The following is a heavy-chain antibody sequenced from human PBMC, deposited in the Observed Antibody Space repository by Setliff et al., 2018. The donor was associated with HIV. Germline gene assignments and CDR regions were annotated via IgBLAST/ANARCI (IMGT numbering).Heavy chain of an antibody. CDR3: ARSPLYSGYERYYFDY. CDR2: INHSGST. V-gene: IGHV4-34*01. Sequence: PSETLSLTCAVYGGSFSGYYWSWIRQPPGKGLEWMGEINHSGSTNYNPSLKSRVTILVDTSKNQFSLKLSSVTAADTAVYYCARSPLYSGYERYYFDYWGQGTPVTVSS. J-gene: IGHJ4*02. CDR1: GGSFSGYY. D-gene: IGHD5-12*01.